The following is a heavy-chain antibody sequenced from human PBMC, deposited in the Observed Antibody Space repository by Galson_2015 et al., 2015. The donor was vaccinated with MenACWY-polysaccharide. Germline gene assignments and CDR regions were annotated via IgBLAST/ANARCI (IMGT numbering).Heavy chain of an antibody. CDR1: GFTFSSYG. CDR2: IKNDGTAK. CDR3: AKDRHWNSFDC. V-gene: IGHV3-7*04. D-gene: IGHD1/OR15-1a*01. J-gene: IGHJ4*02. Sequence: SLRLSCAASGFTFSSYGMHWVRQAPGKGLEWLGNIKNDGTAKNYVDSVKGRFTFSRDNTKNSLYLQMSSLREEDTAVYYCAKDRHWNSFDCWGQGTLVTVSS.